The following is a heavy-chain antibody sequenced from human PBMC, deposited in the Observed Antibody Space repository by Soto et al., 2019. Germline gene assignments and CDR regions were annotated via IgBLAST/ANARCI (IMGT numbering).Heavy chain of an antibody. Sequence: QVQLVQSGAEVKKPGSSVKVSCKASGGTFSSYAISWVRQAPGQGLEWMGGIIPIFGTANYAQKFQGRVTITADESTSTADMELSSLRSEDTAVYYCARDHLWNDVFFYYGMDVWGQVTTVTVSS. CDR2: IIPIFGTA. CDR1: GGTFSSYA. D-gene: IGHD1-1*01. CDR3: ARDHLWNDVFFYYGMDV. V-gene: IGHV1-69*01. J-gene: IGHJ6*02.